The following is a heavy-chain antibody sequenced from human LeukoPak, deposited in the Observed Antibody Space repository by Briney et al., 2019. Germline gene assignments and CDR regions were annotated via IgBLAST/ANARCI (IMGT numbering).Heavy chain of an antibody. Sequence: SETLSLTCTVSGGSISSYYWSWIRQPPGKGLEWIGYIYYSGSTNYNPSLKSRVTISVDTSKNQFSLKLSSVTAADTAVYYCARGDDSGDTYYFDYWGQGTLVTVSS. CDR1: GGSISSYY. D-gene: IGHD4-17*01. V-gene: IGHV4-59*01. J-gene: IGHJ4*02. CDR2: IYYSGST. CDR3: ARGDDSGDTYYFDY.